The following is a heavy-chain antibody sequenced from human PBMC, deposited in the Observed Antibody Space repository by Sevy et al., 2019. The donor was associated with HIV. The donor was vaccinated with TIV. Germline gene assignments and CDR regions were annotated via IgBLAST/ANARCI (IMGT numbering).Heavy chain of an antibody. CDR3: AKDIAGAYTYGYDSANFDY. Sequence: GGSLRLSCAASGFTFRNYALGWVRQAPGKGLEWVSALSGSGDNAYYADSVKGRFTISRDNSRNTLNLQMKSLGAEDTAMYYCAKDIAGAYTYGYDSANFDYWGQGTLVTVSS. V-gene: IGHV3-23*01. D-gene: IGHD5-18*01. CDR1: GFTFRNYA. CDR2: LSGSGDNA. J-gene: IGHJ4*02.